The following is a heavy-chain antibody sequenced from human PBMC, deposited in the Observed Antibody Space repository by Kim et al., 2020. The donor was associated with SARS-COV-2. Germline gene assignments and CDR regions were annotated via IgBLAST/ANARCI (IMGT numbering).Heavy chain of an antibody. Sequence: SETLSLTCTVSGGSISISTYYWGWIRQPPGKGLEWIGSVYYSGSTYYTPSLKSRVTISADTSKNQFSLKLSSVTAADTAVYYCSYYYESSGPSGYWGQGTLVTVSS. D-gene: IGHD3-22*01. J-gene: IGHJ4*02. CDR1: GGSISISTYY. CDR2: VYYSGST. V-gene: IGHV4-39*01. CDR3: SYYYESSGPSGY.